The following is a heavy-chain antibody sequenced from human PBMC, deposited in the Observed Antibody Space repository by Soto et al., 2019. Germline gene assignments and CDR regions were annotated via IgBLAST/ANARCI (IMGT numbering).Heavy chain of an antibody. V-gene: IGHV3-23*01. J-gene: IGHJ3*02. CDR3: AKAHASGWSIPGAFDI. CDR2: VSGTGDIT. Sequence: EVQLLEYGGGLVQPGGSLRLSCAASGLTFTTYAMTWVRQAPGKGLEWVSSVSGTGDITYYADSVKGRFTISRDNSKHTVYLQMSSLRAEDTAVYYCAKAHASGWSIPGAFDIWGQGTMVTVSS. CDR1: GLTFTTYA. D-gene: IGHD6-19*01.